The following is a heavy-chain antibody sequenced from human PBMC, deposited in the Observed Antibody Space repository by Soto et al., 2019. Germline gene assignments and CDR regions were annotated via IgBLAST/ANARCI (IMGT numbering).Heavy chain of an antibody. CDR2: TYYKSKWYF. CDR3: ARVLWVDVSPPYSTDF. J-gene: IGHJ6*04. V-gene: IGHV6-1*01. CDR1: GDSVSSNSAG. D-gene: IGHD3-10*01. Sequence: SQTLSLTCAISGDSVSSNSAGWNWIRQTPSRGLEWLGRTYYKSKWYFTYAVSVISRITINPDTSRNQFSLQLDSVTPEDTAVYYCARVLWVDVSPPYSTDFWGKGLTVTLFS.